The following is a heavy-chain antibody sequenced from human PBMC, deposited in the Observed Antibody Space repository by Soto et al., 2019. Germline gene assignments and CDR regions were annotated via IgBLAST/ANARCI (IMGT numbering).Heavy chain of an antibody. Sequence: EVPLLESGGGLVEPGGSRRLSCAASGFTFSSYTMSWVRQAPGKGLEWVSTISGSGSSTYSADSVKGRFTIYRDNSNNTLYLQMNSLRVEDTAIYYCAKAWGIDYWGQGTLVTVSS. D-gene: IGHD7-27*01. CDR2: ISGSGSST. CDR1: GFTFSSYT. V-gene: IGHV3-23*01. J-gene: IGHJ4*02. CDR3: AKAWGIDY.